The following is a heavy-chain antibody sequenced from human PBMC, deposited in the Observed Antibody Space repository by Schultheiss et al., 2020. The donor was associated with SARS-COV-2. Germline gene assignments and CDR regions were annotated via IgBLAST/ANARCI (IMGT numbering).Heavy chain of an antibody. Sequence: SVKVSCKASGGTFSSYAISWVRQAPGQGLEWMGGIIPILGIANYAQKFQGRVTMTRNTSISTAYMELSSLRSEDTAVYYCARGVSQLTYWGQGTLVTVSS. CDR2: IIPILGIA. CDR1: GGTFSSYA. CDR3: ARGVSQLTY. V-gene: IGHV1-69*10. D-gene: IGHD1-1*01. J-gene: IGHJ4*02.